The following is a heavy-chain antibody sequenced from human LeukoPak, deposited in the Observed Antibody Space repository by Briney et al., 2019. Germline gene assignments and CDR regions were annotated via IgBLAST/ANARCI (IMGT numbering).Heavy chain of an antibody. V-gene: IGHV3-48*03. D-gene: IGHD3-16*01. CDR2: ISSSDSTI. Sequence: GGSLRLSCAASGFTFSRYEMNWVRQAPGKGLEWVSFISSSDSTIYYGDSVKGRFTIARDNAKSSLYLQMNSLRADHTADYYWARARQPDYKQPDYWAQASLVTVSS. CDR1: GFTFSRYE. CDR3: ARARQPDYKQPDY. J-gene: IGHJ4*02.